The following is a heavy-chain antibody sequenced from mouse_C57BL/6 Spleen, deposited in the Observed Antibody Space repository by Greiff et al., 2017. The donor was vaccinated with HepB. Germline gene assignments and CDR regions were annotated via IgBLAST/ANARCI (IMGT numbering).Heavy chain of an antibody. J-gene: IGHJ2*01. CDR3: ARFYYGNQYYFDY. Sequence: DVKLVESGGGLVKPGGSLKLSCAASGFTFSSYAMSWVRQTPEKRLEWVATISDGGSYTYYPDNVKGRFTISRDNAKNNLYLQMSHLKSEDTAMYYCARFYYGNQYYFDYWGQGTTLTVSS. CDR1: GFTFSSYA. CDR2: ISDGGSYT. V-gene: IGHV5-4*03. D-gene: IGHD2-1*01.